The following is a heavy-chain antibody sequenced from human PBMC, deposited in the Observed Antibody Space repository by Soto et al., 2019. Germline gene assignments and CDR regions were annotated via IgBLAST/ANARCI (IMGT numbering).Heavy chain of an antibody. D-gene: IGHD2-2*01. CDR3: TYQGPRYFYYYGLDV. Sequence: GGSLRLSCAASGFTFINAWMNWVRQAPWKGLEWVGRIKAKTEGGTTDYAAPVKGRFTISRDDSKSTLYLQMTSLKPEDTAVYYCTYQGPRYFYYYGLDVWGQGTTVSVSS. V-gene: IGHV3-15*07. J-gene: IGHJ6*02. CDR2: IKAKTEGGTT. CDR1: GFTFINAW.